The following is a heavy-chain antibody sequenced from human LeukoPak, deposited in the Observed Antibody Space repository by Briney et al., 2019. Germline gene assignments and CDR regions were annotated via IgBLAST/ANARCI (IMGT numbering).Heavy chain of an antibody. CDR1: GFTFSSYA. D-gene: IGHD2-2*02. Sequence: GGSLRLSCAASGFTFSSYAMHWVRQAPGKGLEWVAVISYDGSNKYYADSVKGRFTISRDNSKNTLYLQMNSLRAEDTAVYYCARGGKDQLLYGNWFDPWGQGTLVTVSS. CDR3: ARGGKDQLLYGNWFDP. V-gene: IGHV3-30-3*01. J-gene: IGHJ5*02. CDR2: ISYDGSNK.